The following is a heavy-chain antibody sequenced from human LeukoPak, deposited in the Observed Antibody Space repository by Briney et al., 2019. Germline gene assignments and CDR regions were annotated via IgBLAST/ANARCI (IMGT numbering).Heavy chain of an antibody. D-gene: IGHD1-26*01. CDR1: GGSISSCY. CDR3: ARHMYSGRYYGIDY. J-gene: IGHJ4*02. CDR2: IYDSGST. V-gene: IGHV4-59*08. Sequence: PSETLSLTCTVSGGSISSCYWSWIRQSPGKGLEWIGYIYDSGSTNYNPSLKSRVTISIDTSKNQFSLKLSSVTAADTAVYYCARHMYSGRYYGIDYWGQGTLVTVSS.